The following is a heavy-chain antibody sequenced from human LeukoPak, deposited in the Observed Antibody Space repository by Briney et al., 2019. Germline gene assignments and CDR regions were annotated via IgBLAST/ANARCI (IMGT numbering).Heavy chain of an antibody. J-gene: IGHJ4*02. CDR3: ATGDYYDSSGYYFPGALDY. D-gene: IGHD3-22*01. Sequence: QSGGSLRLSCAASGFTFSSYWMSWVRQAPGKGLEWVANIKQDGSEKYYVDSVKGRFTISRDNAKNTLYLQMNSLRAEDTAVYYCATGDYYDSSGYYFPGALDYWGQGTLVTVSS. CDR1: GFTFSSYW. CDR2: IKQDGSEK. V-gene: IGHV3-7*03.